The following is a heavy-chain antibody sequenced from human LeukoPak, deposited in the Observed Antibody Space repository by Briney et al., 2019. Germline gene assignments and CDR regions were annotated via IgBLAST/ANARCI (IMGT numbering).Heavy chain of an antibody. CDR1: GGSISSSSYY. J-gene: IGHJ3*02. D-gene: IGHD5-24*01. V-gene: IGHV4-39*07. CDR3: ARDGYNPVAFDI. CDR2: IYYSGST. Sequence: SETLSLTCTVSGGSISSSSYYWGWIRQPPGKGLEWIGSIYYSGSTYYNPSLKSRVTISVDTSKNQFSLKLSSVTAADTAVYYCARDGYNPVAFDIWGQGTVVTVSS.